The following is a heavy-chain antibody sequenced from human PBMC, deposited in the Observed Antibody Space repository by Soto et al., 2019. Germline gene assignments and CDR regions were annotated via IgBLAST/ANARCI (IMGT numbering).Heavy chain of an antibody. CDR3: AREVVVAATTWDYYYYYYMDV. J-gene: IGHJ6*03. CDR2: IWYDRSNK. Sequence: QVQLVESGGGVVQPGRSLRLSCAASGFTFSSYGMHWVRQAPGKGLEWVAVIWYDRSNKYYADSVKGRFTISRDNSKNTLYLQMNSLRAEDTAVYYCAREVVVAATTWDYYYYYYMDVWGKGTTVTVSS. CDR1: GFTFSSYG. V-gene: IGHV3-33*01. D-gene: IGHD2-15*01.